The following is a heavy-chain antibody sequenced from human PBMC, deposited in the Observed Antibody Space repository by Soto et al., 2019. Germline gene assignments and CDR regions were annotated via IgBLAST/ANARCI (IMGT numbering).Heavy chain of an antibody. CDR3: ARACVDTAMEYYYYYYGMDV. Sequence: SQTFSLTCAISGDRVSSNSAALYWIRQSPSRGLEWLGRTYYRSKWYNDYAVSVKSRITINPDTSKNQFSLQLNAVPPEDTAVYYCARACVDTAMEYYYYYYGMDVWGQGTTVTVSS. CDR1: GDRVSSNSAA. D-gene: IGHD5-18*01. CDR2: TYYRSKWYN. J-gene: IGHJ6*02. V-gene: IGHV6-1*01.